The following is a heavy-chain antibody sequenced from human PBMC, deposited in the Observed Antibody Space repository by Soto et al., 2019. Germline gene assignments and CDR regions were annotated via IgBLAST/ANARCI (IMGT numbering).Heavy chain of an antibody. CDR2: ISESGTSM. D-gene: IGHD6-19*01. CDR3: ARDQEVHDSRGHKIRAMDV. Sequence: GVLRLSCAASGFPFSRYEMNWVRQAPGKGLEWISYISESGTSMYYADAVKGRFAISRDNAQNSLYLQMNSLRIEDTAVYYCARDQEVHDSRGHKIRAMDVWGQGTTVTVSS. V-gene: IGHV3-48*03. CDR1: GFPFSRYE. J-gene: IGHJ6*02.